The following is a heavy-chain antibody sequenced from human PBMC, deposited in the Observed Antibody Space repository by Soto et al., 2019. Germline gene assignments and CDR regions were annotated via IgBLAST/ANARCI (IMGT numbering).Heavy chain of an antibody. CDR2: ISGSGGST. D-gene: IGHD3-10*01. J-gene: IGHJ6*03. CDR3: AKGSDTMVRGVIVYYYYYMDV. Sequence: GGSLRLSCAASGFTVSSNYMSWVRQAPGKGLEWVSVISGSGGSTYYADSVKGRFTISRDSSKNTLYLQMNSLRAEDTAVYYCAKGSDTMVRGVIVYYYYYMDVWGKGTTVTVSS. CDR1: GFTVSSNY. V-gene: IGHV3-23*01.